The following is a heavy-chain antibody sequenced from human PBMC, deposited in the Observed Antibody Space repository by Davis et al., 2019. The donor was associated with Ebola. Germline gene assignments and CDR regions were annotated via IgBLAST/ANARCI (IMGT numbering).Heavy chain of an antibody. V-gene: IGHV3-21*01. CDR1: GFTFSSYS. Sequence: GGSLRLSCAASGFTFSSYSMNWVRQAPGKGLEWVSSISSSSYIYYADSVKGRFTISRDNAKNSLYLQMNSLRAEDTAVYYCARQPAAMGYYYGMDVWGQGTTVTVSS. CDR2: ISSSSYI. J-gene: IGHJ6*02. CDR3: ARQPAAMGYYYGMDV. D-gene: IGHD2-2*01.